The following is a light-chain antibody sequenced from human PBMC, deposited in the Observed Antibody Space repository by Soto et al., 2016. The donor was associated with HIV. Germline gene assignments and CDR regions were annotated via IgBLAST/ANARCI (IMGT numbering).Light chain of an antibody. Sequence: AIHMTQSPSSLSASVGDRVTITCRASQGIKNELGWYQQRPGTAPKLLIYSTSILGSGVPSRFSGSASGTDFTLTISGLQPEDSASYFCLQDYDRPYTFGQGTKLEIK. V-gene: IGKV1-6*02. J-gene: IGKJ2*01. CDR1: QGIKNE. CDR2: STS. CDR3: LQDYDRPYT.